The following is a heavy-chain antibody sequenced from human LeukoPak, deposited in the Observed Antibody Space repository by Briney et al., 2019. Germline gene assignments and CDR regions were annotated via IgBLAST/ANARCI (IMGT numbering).Heavy chain of an antibody. CDR2: INHSGST. V-gene: IGHV4-34*01. D-gene: IGHD3-10*01. CDR1: GGSFSGYY. CDR3: ARGRRSAIMVRGATHKSNYNWFDP. Sequence: SETLSLTCAVYGGSFSGYYWSWIRQPPGKGLEWIGEINHSGSTNYNPSLKSRVTISVDTSKNQFSLKLSSVTAADTAVYYCARGRRSAIMVRGATHKSNYNWFDPWGQGTLVTVSS. J-gene: IGHJ5*02.